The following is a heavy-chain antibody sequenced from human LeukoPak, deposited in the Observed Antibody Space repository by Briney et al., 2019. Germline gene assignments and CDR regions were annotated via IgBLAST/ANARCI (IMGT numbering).Heavy chain of an antibody. V-gene: IGHV3-74*01. D-gene: IGHD5-24*01. CDR2: ITSDGSNT. Sequence: GGSLRLSCAASGFTFSSYWMHWVRQAPGKGLAWVSRITSDGSNTTYADSVKGRFTISRDNPKNTVYLQMNSLRAEDTAVYYCARTREYYFDYWGQGTLVTVSS. CDR3: ARTREYYFDY. J-gene: IGHJ4*02. CDR1: GFTFSSYW.